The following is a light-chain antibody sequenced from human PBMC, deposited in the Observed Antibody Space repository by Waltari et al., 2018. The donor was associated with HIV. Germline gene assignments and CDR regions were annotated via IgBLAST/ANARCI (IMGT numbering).Light chain of an antibody. V-gene: IGLV2-8*01. CDR1: SSDVGAYNY. J-gene: IGLJ2*01. CDR2: DVS. CDR3: ASHAGSKDV. Sequence: QSALTQPPSASGSPGQSVTISCTGTSSDVGAYNYVSWFQQHPGKAPKLMIYDVSKRPAGVPDSFSGAKAGNTASLTVAGLQAEDEADYYCASHAGSKDVFGGGTRLTVL.